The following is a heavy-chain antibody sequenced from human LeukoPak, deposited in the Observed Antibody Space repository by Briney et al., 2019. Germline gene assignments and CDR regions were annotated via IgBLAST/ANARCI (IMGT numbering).Heavy chain of an antibody. CDR1: GYTFTGYY. CDR2: INPNSGGT. V-gene: IGHV1-2*02. CDR3: ARDRGYLNWFDP. D-gene: IGHD5-12*01. Sequence: ASLQVSCKASGYTFTGYYMHWVRQAPGQGLEWMGWINPNSGGTNYAQKFQGRVTTTRDTSISTAYMELSRLRSDDTAVYYCARDRGYLNWFDPWGQGTLVTVSS. J-gene: IGHJ5*02.